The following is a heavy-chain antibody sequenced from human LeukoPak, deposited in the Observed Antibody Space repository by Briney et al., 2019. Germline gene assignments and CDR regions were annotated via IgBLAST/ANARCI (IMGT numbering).Heavy chain of an antibody. CDR3: ARAPHFFDTSGSRYYFDY. D-gene: IGHD3-22*01. Sequence: PSQTLSLTCAVSGGSISSGGYSWTWLRQPPGNGLEWIGYIYYSGSAYYNPSLKSRFTISVDTSKNQFSLKVISVTAADTAVYYCARAPHFFDTSGSRYYFDYWGQGALVTVSS. CDR1: GGSISSGGYS. CDR2: IYYSGSA. J-gene: IGHJ4*02. V-gene: IGHV4-30-4*07.